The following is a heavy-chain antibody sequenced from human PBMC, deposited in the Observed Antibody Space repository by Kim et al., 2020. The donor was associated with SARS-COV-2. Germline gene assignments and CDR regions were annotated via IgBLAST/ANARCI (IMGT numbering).Heavy chain of an antibody. V-gene: IGHV1-46*01. D-gene: IGHD5-12*01. CDR1: GYTFTSSY. J-gene: IGHJ4*02. CDR3: ARRGYSGYENPPDY. CDR2: VNPSDGIT. Sequence: ASVKVSCKASGYTFTSSYIHWVRQAPGQGLDWMGIVNPSDGITTYAQKFQGRVTMTRETSTRTVFMEVSSLRSEDTAVYYCARRGYSGYENPPDYWGQGTLVTVSS.